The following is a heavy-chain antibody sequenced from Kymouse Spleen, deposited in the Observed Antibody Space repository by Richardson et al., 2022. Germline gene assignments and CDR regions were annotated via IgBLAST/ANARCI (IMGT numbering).Heavy chain of an antibody. CDR3: ASLWFGELGGMDV. Sequence: QLQLQESGPGLVKPSETLSLTCTVSGGSISSSSYYWGWIRQPPGKGLEWIGSIYYSGSTYYNPSLKSRVTISVDTSKNQFSLKLSSVTAADTAVYYCASLWFGELGGMDVWGQGTTVTVSS. CDR1: GGSISSSSYY. D-gene: IGHD3-10*01. V-gene: IGHV4-39*01. CDR2: IYYSGST. J-gene: IGHJ6*02.